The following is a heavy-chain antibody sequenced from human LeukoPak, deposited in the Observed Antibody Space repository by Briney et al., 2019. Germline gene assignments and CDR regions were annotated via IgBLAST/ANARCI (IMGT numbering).Heavy chain of an antibody. CDR3: ARARSGSYGYDAFNI. CDR2: INHSGST. J-gene: IGHJ3*02. CDR1: GGSFSGYY. Sequence: SETLSLTCAVYGGSFSGYYWSWIRQPPGKGLEWIGEINHSGSTNYNPSLKSRVTISVDTSRNQFSLKLTSVTAADTAVYYCARARSGSYGYDAFNIWGQGTMVTVSS. D-gene: IGHD1-26*01. V-gene: IGHV4-34*01.